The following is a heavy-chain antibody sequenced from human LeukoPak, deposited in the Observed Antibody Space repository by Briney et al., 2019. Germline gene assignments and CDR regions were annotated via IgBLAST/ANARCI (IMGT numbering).Heavy chain of an antibody. J-gene: IGHJ4*02. CDR3: AKGPRSIDY. V-gene: IGHV3-23*01. Sequence: GGSLRLSCTASGLTFIKAWMNWVRQAPGKGLEWVSAISGSGGSTYYADSVKGRFTISRDNSKNTLCLQMNSLRAEDTAVYYCAKGPRSIDYWGQGTLVTVSS. CDR1: GLTFIKAW. CDR2: ISGSGGST.